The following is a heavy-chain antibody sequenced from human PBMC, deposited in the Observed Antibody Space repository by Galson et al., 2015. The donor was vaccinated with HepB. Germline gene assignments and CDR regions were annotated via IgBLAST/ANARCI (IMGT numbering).Heavy chain of an antibody. CDR1: GYTFTAYY. CDR3: ARGLDLARVY. D-gene: IGHD3-10*01. J-gene: IGHJ4*02. Sequence: SVKVSCKASGYTFTAYYMHWVRQAPGQGLEWMGWINPNSGGTNYAQKFRGRVTMTRDTSISTAYMELSSLRSDDTAVFYCARGLDLARVYWGQGTLVTVSS. CDR2: INPNSGGT. V-gene: IGHV1-2*02.